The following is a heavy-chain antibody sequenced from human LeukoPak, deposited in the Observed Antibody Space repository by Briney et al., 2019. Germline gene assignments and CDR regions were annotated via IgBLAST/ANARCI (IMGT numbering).Heavy chain of an antibody. J-gene: IGHJ6*02. Sequence: GGSLRLSCAASGFTFSSYSMNWVRQAPGKGLEWVSSISSSSSYIYYADSVKGRFTISRDNAKNSLYLQMNSLRAEDTAVYYCAREVIAARPSIYGMDVWGQGTTVTVSS. CDR2: ISSSSSYI. CDR1: GFTFSSYS. D-gene: IGHD6-6*01. CDR3: AREVIAARPSIYGMDV. V-gene: IGHV3-21*01.